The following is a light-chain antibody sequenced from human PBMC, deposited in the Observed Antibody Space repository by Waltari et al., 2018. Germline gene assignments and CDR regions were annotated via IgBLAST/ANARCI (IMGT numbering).Light chain of an antibody. J-gene: IGKJ4*01. Sequence: EIVLTQSQGTLSLFPGERATLSGRASQSVTSISLTWYQQKLGQAPMLLIYGTSSMATGIPDRFSCSGSGTDFTLTISRLEPEDFAVYYCQQYDGEVVTFGGGTKVEI. V-gene: IGKV3-20*01. CDR3: QQYDGEVVT. CDR1: QSVTSIS. CDR2: GTS.